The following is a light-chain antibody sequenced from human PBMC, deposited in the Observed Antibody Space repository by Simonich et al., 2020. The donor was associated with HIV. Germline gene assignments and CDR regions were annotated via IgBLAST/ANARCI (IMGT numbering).Light chain of an antibody. CDR2: GAS. CDR1: QSVNST. Sequence: IVMTQSPATLSVSQGEKATLSCRASQSVNSTLAWYRQKPGQAPRLLIYGASTRATGIPARCSGSGSGTEFTLTISSLQSEDFAVYYCQQYNNWPRTFGQGTKVEIK. J-gene: IGKJ1*01. V-gene: IGKV3-15*01. CDR3: QQYNNWPRT.